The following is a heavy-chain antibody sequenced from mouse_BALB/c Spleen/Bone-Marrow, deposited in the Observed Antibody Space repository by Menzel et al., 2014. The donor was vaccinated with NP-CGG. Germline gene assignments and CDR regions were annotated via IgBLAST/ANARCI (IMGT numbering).Heavy chain of an antibody. CDR2: INPSNGDT. CDR3: TNYGYD. CDR1: GYTFTSYW. D-gene: IGHD1-2*01. Sequence: VQLQQSGAELVRPGASVKLSCKASGYTFTSYWMHWVELRPGQGFEWIGEINPSNGDTNYSEKFKRKATLTVDKSSSTAYMQLSSLTSEDSAVYYCTNYGYDWGQGTALTVSS. V-gene: IGHV1S16*01. J-gene: IGHJ2*01.